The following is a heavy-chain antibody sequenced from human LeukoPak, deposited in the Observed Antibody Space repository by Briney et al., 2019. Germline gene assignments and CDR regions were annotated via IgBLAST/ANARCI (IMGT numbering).Heavy chain of an antibody. V-gene: IGHV3-30*02. CDR1: GFTFSTSG. J-gene: IGHJ4*02. Sequence: PGGSPRLSCAASGFTFSTSGMHWVRQAPGKGLEWVAFVRFDGNNKYYADSVKGRFTISRDNSKNTVYLQMNSPRGEDTAVYYCAKETYSRLGYWGQGTLVTVSS. CDR2: VRFDGNNK. CDR3: AKETYSRLGY. D-gene: IGHD6-13*01.